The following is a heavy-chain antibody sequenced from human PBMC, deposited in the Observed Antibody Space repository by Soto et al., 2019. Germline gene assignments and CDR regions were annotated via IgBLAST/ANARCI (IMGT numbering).Heavy chain of an antibody. J-gene: IGHJ4*02. CDR2: ITGSGGST. Sequence: GGFLRLSCAASGFTFSSYAMSWVRQAPGKGLEWISAITGSGGSTYYADSAKGRFTISRDNSKNTLYLQMNSLRAEGTALYYCAKGYSSSWKRGFFDYWGQGTQVTVSS. D-gene: IGHD6-13*01. V-gene: IGHV3-23*01. CDR3: AKGYSSSWKRGFFDY. CDR1: GFTFSSYA.